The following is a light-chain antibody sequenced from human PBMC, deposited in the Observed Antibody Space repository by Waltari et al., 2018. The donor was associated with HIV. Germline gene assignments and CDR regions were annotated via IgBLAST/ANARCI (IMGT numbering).Light chain of an antibody. V-gene: IGLV1-44*01. CDR3: ATWDDSLNGHVV. J-gene: IGLJ2*01. CDR2: TNT. CDR1: SSNIGDNT. Sequence: QSVLTQPPSASGTPGQRVTISCSGSSSNIGDNTVNWYQQRPGTAPNVLIYTNTQRPSGVPDRFSGSKSGTSASLAISGLQSEDEADYYCATWDDSLNGHVVFGGGTKLTVL.